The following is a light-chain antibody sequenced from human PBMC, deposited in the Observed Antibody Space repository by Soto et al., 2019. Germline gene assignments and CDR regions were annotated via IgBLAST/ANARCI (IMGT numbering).Light chain of an antibody. CDR1: QSVSSY. CDR3: HQYDSWT. J-gene: IGKJ1*01. Sequence: EIVLTHSPATLSLSPGERATLSCRASQSVSSYLAWYQQKPGQAPRLLIYDASNRATGIPARFSGSGSGTDFTLTISRLEPEDFAVYYCHQYDSWTFGQGTKVDIK. CDR2: DAS. V-gene: IGKV3-11*01.